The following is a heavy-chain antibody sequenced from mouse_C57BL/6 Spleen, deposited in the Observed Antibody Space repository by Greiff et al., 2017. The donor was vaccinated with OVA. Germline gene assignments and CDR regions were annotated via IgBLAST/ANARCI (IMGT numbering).Heavy chain of an antibody. V-gene: IGHV5-9-1*02. CDR3: TRGATVVSFDY. CDR2: ISRGGDYI. D-gene: IGHD1-1*01. Sequence: EVMLVESGAGLVKPGGSLKLSCAASGFTFSSYAMSWVRQTPEKRLEWVAYISRGGDYIYYADTVKGRCTISRDNARNTLYLQMSSLTSEDTAMYYCTRGATVVSFDYWGQGTTLTVSS. J-gene: IGHJ2*01. CDR1: GFTFSSYA.